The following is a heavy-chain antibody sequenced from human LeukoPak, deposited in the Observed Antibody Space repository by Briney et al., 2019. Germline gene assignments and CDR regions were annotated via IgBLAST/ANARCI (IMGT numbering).Heavy chain of an antibody. Sequence: PGRSLRLSCAASGFTFSSYGTHWVRQAPGKGLEWVAVIWYDGSNKYYADSVKGRFTISRDNSKNTLYLQMNSLRAEDTAVYYCARTQLRYYYMDVWGKGTTVTVSS. V-gene: IGHV3-33*01. J-gene: IGHJ6*03. CDR3: ARTQLRYYYMDV. D-gene: IGHD2-2*01. CDR1: GFTFSSYG. CDR2: IWYDGSNK.